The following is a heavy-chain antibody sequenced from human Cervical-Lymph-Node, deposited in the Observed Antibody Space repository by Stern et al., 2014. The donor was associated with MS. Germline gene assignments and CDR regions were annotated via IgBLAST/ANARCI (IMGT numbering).Heavy chain of an antibody. J-gene: IGHJ4*02. D-gene: IGHD4-17*01. CDR2: ISAYNGDT. CDR1: GYTFTSYG. V-gene: IGHV1-18*01. CDR3: ARDQVGDYSDY. Sequence: QVQLVQSGAEVKKPGASVKVSCKASGYTFTSYGITWVRQAPGQGLEWMGWISAYNGDTNYAQKLQGRVTMTTDKYTSTAYLQLRSLRSDDTAVYYCARDQVGDYSDYWGQGTLVTVSS.